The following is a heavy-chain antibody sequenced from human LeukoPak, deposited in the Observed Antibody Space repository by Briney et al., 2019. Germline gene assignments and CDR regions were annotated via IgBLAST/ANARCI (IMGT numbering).Heavy chain of an antibody. Sequence: PSETLSLTCTVSGGSITNNGYYWGWIRQPPGKGLEWIGSIYYSGSTYYNPSLKSRVTISVDTSKNQFSLNLSSVTAADTAVYYCATTYSSGVPNWFDPWGQGTLVTVSS. V-gene: IGHV4-39*07. CDR3: ATTYSSGVPNWFDP. D-gene: IGHD6-19*01. CDR2: IYYSGST. J-gene: IGHJ5*02. CDR1: GGSITNNGYY.